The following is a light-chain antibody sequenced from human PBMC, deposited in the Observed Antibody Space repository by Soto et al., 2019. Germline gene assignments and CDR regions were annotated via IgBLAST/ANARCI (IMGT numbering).Light chain of an antibody. J-gene: IGLJ1*01. CDR2: EFT. CDR1: SSDVGTYNL. V-gene: IGLV2-23*02. CDR3: CSYGGSSALPYV. Sequence: QSALAQPASVSGSPEQSVTISYTGTSSDVGTYNLVSWYQQHPGKAPKRIIYEFTERPSGVSNRFSGSKFGNTASLTISGLLPEDEADYYCCSYGGSSALPYVFGTGTKVTVL.